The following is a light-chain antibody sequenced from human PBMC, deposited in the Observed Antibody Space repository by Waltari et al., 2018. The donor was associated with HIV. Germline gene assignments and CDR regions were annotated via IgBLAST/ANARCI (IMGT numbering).Light chain of an antibody. CDR3: CSCPRSGIRYV. CDR1: SSNVGSDDL. Sequence: QSALTQPASVSGSPGQSITIPCTGTSSNVGSDDLVSWYQQHPGEAPHLIIYEVTTRPSGVSNRFSGSKSGNTASLTISGLQAEDEADYYCCSCPRSGIRYVFGTGTKVTVL. V-gene: IGLV2-23*02. J-gene: IGLJ1*01. CDR2: EVT.